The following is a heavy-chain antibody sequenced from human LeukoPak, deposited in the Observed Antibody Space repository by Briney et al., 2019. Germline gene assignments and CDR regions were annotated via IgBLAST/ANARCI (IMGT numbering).Heavy chain of an antibody. D-gene: IGHD3-10*01. Sequence: PSETLSLTCAVYGGPFSGYYWSWIRHPPGKGLEWIGEINHSGSTNYNPSLKSRVTISVDTSKNQFSLKLSSVTAADTAVYYCARDRRTSGSGSYYPPYYYYYGMDVWGQGTTVTVSS. CDR2: INHSGST. CDR3: ARDRRTSGSGSYYPPYYYYYGMDV. J-gene: IGHJ6*02. V-gene: IGHV4-34*01. CDR1: GGPFSGYY.